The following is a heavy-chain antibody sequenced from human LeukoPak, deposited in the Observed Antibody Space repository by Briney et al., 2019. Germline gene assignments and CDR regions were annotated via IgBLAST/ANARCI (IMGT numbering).Heavy chain of an antibody. CDR2: ISSSSSYI. Sequence: PGGSLRLSCAASGFTFSSYSMNWVRQAPGKGLEWVSSISSSSSYIYYADSVEGRFTISRDNAKNSLYLQMNSLRAEDTAVYYCARGTYSGSYSDYWGQGILVTVSS. D-gene: IGHD1-26*01. V-gene: IGHV3-21*01. J-gene: IGHJ4*02. CDR1: GFTFSSYS. CDR3: ARGTYSGSYSDY.